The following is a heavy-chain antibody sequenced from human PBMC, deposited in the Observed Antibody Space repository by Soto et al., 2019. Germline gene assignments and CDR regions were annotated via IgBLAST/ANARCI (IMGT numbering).Heavy chain of an antibody. D-gene: IGHD3-3*01. CDR2: ISGSGGTK. CDR3: AKDHIDFSTFRTTNWFDP. Sequence: GGSLRLSFAASGFTFSTYAMSWVRQAPGKGLEWVSVISGSGGTKYYADSVKGLFTISRDNSKNTVYLQMNSLRAEDTAVYYCAKDHIDFSTFRTTNWFDPWGQGTLVTVYS. J-gene: IGHJ5*02. CDR1: GFTFSTYA. V-gene: IGHV3-23*01.